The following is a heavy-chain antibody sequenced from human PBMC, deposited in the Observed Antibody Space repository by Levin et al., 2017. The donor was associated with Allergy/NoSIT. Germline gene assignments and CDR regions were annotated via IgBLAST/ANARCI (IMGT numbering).Heavy chain of an antibody. CDR3: AKDAIRGSDQPYYFDY. CDR2: IINSGVGT. J-gene: IGHJ4*02. Sequence: ETLSLTCAASGFTFNNYAMSWVRQAPGKGLEWVSAIINSGVGTYYAGSVKGRFTISRDNSKNTMYLQMNSLRAEDTAVYFCAKDAIRGSDQPYYFDYWGQGTLVTASS. D-gene: IGHD6-19*01. V-gene: IGHV3-23*01. CDR1: GFTFNNYA.